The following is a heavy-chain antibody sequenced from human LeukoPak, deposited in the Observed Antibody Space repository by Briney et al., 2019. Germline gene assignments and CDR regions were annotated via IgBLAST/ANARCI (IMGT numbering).Heavy chain of an antibody. CDR3: ARDHYGGLDY. CDR1: GFTVSDNY. CDR2: IYSGGST. V-gene: IGHV3-53*01. D-gene: IGHD3-10*01. J-gene: IGHJ4*02. Sequence: GGSLRLSCAASGFTVSDNYMNWVRQAPGKGLEWVSVIYSGGSTNYADSVKGRFTISRDNRKNTLYPQMNSLRAEDTAIYYCARDHYGGLDYWGQGTLVTVSS.